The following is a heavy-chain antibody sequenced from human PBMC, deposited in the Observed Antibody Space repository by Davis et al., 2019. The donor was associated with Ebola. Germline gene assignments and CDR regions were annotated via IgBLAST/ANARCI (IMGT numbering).Heavy chain of an antibody. D-gene: IGHD2-8*01. J-gene: IGHJ4*02. Sequence: SVKVSCKAFGGTSSSYVISWVRQAPGQGLEWMGGIIPIYGTSNYAQKFQGRVMITADEFTSTAYMELSSLTSEDSAVYYCAREDFINDVMYETFDHWGQGTLVTVSS. CDR3: AREDFINDVMYETFDH. V-gene: IGHV1-69*13. CDR1: GGTSSSYV. CDR2: IIPIYGTS.